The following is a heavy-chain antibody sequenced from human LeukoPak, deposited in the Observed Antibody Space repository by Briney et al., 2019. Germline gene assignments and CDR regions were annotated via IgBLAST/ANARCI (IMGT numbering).Heavy chain of an antibody. V-gene: IGHV4-34*01. CDR1: GGSFSGYY. Sequence: PSETLSLTCAVYGGSFSGYYWSWIRQPPGKGLEWIGEINHSGSTNYNPSLKSRVTISVDTSKNHFSLKLSSVTAADTAVYYCARVAAAGTRMDVWGKGTTVTVSS. D-gene: IGHD6-13*01. J-gene: IGHJ6*03. CDR3: ARVAAAGTRMDV. CDR2: INHSGST.